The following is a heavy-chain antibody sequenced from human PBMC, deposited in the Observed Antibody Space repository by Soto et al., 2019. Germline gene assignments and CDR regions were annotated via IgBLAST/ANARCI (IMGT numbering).Heavy chain of an antibody. V-gene: IGHV4-31*03. CDR3: ARDVNDSSGSQGFDY. CDR2: IHYSGDS. Sequence: PSETLSLTCTVIGDSVSSNNYYWSWIRQRPGKGLEWIGYIHYSGDSYDNPSLTSRITMSMDVSKNQFSLNLRSVTAADTAIYYCARDVNDSSGSQGFDYWGQGTLLTVSS. J-gene: IGHJ4*02. CDR1: GDSVSSNNYY. D-gene: IGHD3-22*01.